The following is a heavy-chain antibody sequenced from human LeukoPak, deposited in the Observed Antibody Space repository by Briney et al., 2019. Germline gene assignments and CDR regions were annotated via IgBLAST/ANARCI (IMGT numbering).Heavy chain of an antibody. CDR3: ARDGRGRVSPDY. Sequence: GGSLRLSCAASGFTFTSYALDWVRQAPGKGLEWISVISGDGDSTHYADSVKGRFTISRDNSKNTLYLQMNSLRAEDTAVYYCARDGRGRVSPDYWGQGTLVTVSS. CDR2: ISGDGDST. J-gene: IGHJ4*02. CDR1: GFTFTSYA. D-gene: IGHD6-13*01. V-gene: IGHV3-23*01.